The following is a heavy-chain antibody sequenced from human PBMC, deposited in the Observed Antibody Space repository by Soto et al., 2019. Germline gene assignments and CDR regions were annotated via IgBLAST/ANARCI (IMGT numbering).Heavy chain of an antibody. D-gene: IGHD5-12*01. CDR2: IYYSGST. J-gene: IGHJ4*02. V-gene: IGHV4-61*01. CDR1: GGSVSSGSYY. CDR3: AREVVATILFDY. Sequence: SETLSLTCTVSGGSVSSGSYYWSWIRQPPGKGLEWIGYIYYSGSTNYNPSLKSRVTISVDTSTNQFSLKLSSVTAADTAVYYCAREVVATILFDYWGQGTLVTVSS.